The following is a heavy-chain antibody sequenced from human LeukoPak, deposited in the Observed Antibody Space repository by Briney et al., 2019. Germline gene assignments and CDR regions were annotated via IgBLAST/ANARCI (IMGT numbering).Heavy chain of an antibody. Sequence: ASVKVSCKAFGGTLNNYAFSWVRQAPGQGLEWMGGIIPIFDTAHYAQKFQGRVTITADKSTSTAYMELSSLRSEDTAVYYCAEGTCGGDCYSPFDYWGQGTLVTVSP. CDR3: AEGTCGGDCYSPFDY. D-gene: IGHD2-21*02. J-gene: IGHJ4*02. CDR1: GGTLNNYA. CDR2: IIPIFDTA. V-gene: IGHV1-69*06.